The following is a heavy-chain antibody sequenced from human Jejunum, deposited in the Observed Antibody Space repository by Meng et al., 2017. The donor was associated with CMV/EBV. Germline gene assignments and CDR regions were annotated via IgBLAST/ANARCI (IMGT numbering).Heavy chain of an antibody. D-gene: IGHD1-26*01. CDR2: IYIGSST. CDR3: ARFSIVGRTNAFDI. Sequence: ASGFPVSTAYMSWVRQAPGKGLEWVSSIYIGSSTDYADSVKGRFTISRDNPKNTLILQMNNLRPEDTALYYCARFSIVGRTNAFDIWGHGTMVTVSS. CDR1: GFPVSTAY. J-gene: IGHJ3*02. V-gene: IGHV3-53*01.